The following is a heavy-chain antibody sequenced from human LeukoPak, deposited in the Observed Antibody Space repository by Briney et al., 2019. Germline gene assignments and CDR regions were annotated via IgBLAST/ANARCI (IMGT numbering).Heavy chain of an antibody. J-gene: IGHJ1*01. Sequence: SETLSLTCAVYGGSFSGYYWSWIRQPPGRGLEWIGEINHSGSTNYNPSLKSRVTISVDTSKNQFSLKLSSVTAADTAVYYCARGGIAAAGTPPAKYFQHWGQGTLVTVSS. D-gene: IGHD6-13*01. CDR2: INHSGST. CDR1: GGSFSGYY. CDR3: ARGGIAAAGTPPAKYFQH. V-gene: IGHV4-34*01.